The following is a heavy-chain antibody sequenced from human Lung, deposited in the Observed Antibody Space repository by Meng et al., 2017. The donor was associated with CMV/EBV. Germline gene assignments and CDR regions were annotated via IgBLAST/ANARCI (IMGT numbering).Heavy chain of an antibody. CDR3: ARREPSYCGVDCLAWFDP. CDR2: IRVYNGDT. D-gene: IGHD2-21*01. CDR1: GYTFTSYG. J-gene: IGHJ5*02. Sequence: ASVKVSCKASGYTFTSYGINWVRQAPGQGLEWMGWIRVYNGDTKYAQKFQGRVTMTTDTSTSTAYMELRSLRSDDTAVYYCARREPSYCGVDCLAWFDPWGQGTLVTVSS. V-gene: IGHV1-18*01.